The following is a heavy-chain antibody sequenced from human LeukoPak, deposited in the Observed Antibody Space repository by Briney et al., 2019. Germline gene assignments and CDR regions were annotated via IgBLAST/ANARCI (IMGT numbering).Heavy chain of an antibody. D-gene: IGHD3-9*01. Sequence: GGSLRLSCAASGFTFSSYAMHWVRQAPGKGLEWVAVISYDGSNKYYADSVKGRFTISRDNSKNTLYLQMNSLRAEDTAVYYCARDSFPYYDILTGYFDYWGQGTLVTVSS. V-gene: IGHV3-30*04. CDR1: GFTFSSYA. J-gene: IGHJ4*02. CDR3: ARDSFPYYDILTGYFDY. CDR2: ISYDGSNK.